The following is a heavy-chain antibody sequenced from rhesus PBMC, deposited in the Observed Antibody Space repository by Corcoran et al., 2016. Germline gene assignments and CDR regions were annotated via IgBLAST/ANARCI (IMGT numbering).Heavy chain of an antibody. J-gene: IGHJ4*01. CDR3: AREIAAAGTGY. CDR1: GGSISGYYL. D-gene: IGHD6-31*01. V-gene: IGHV4S7*01. Sequence: QVQLQESGPGVVKPSETLSLTCAVSGGSISGYYLWSWIRQPPGKGLELIGYIYGGSGSTSYNPSLKSRVIISIDTSKNQCSPKLSSVTAADTAVYYCAREIAAAGTGYWGQGVLVTVSS. CDR2: IYGGSGST.